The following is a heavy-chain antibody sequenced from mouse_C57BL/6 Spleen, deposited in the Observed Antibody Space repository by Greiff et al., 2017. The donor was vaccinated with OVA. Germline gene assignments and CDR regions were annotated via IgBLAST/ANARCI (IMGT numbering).Heavy chain of an antibody. CDR1: GYTFTSYW. J-gene: IGHJ2*01. Sequence: QVQLQQPGAELVKPGASVKRSCKASGYTFTSYWITWVKQRPGQGLEWIGDIYPGSGSTNYNEKFKSKATLTVDTSSSTAYMQLSSLTSEDSAVYYCARKGYYYGSSPDYWGQGTTLTVSS. CDR3: ARKGYYYGSSPDY. CDR2: IYPGSGST. V-gene: IGHV1-55*01. D-gene: IGHD1-1*01.